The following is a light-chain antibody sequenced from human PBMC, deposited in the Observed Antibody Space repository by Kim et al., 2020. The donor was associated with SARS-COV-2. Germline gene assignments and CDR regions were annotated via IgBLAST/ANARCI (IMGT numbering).Light chain of an antibody. Sequence: VSAGERATKSGRDSQSVGSNVAGYQKKPGQTPRLLIYTDKSRANGIRARFSGSGSGTEFTITISSLQSEDFEVYYSKQYKNWPWTYGEGTKVDIK. CDR1: QSVGSN. CDR3: KQYKNWPWT. V-gene: IGKV3-15*01. CDR2: TDK. J-gene: IGKJ1*01.